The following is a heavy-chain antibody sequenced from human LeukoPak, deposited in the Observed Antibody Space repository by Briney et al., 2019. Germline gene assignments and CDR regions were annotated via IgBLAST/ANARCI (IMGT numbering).Heavy chain of an antibody. CDR2: ISSSSSTI. CDR3: AKDPGFTMIVVVNYFDY. V-gene: IGHV3-48*01. D-gene: IGHD3-22*01. CDR1: GFTFSSYS. Sequence: GGPLRLSCAASGFTFSSYSMNWVRQAPGKGLEWVSYISSSSSTIYYADSVKGRFTISRDNAKNSLYLQMNSLRAEDTAVYYCAKDPGFTMIVVVNYFDYWGQGTLVTVSS. J-gene: IGHJ4*02.